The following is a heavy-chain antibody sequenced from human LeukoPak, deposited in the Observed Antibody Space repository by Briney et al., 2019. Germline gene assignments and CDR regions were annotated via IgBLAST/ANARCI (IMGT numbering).Heavy chain of an antibody. CDR1: GFTFSNYA. CDR3: AKDHHETYYGYLQQ. Sequence: GGSLRLSCAASGFTFSNYARNWVRHAPGEGLEWVSGVSGSGAAAYYADSVKGRFTISRDNSKNTLYLQMSSLRADDMAIYYCAKDHHETYYGYLQQWGQGTLVTVSS. D-gene: IGHD1-26*01. CDR2: VSGSGAAA. J-gene: IGHJ1*01. V-gene: IGHV3-23*01.